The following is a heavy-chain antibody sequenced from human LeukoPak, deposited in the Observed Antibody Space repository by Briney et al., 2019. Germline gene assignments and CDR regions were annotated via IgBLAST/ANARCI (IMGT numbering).Heavy chain of an antibody. D-gene: IGHD6-6*01. CDR2: ISGSGSTI. CDR1: EFTIRDHY. V-gene: IGHV3-11*04. Sequence: GGSLRLSCADSEFTIRDHYVSWIRQAPGKGLEWVSYISGSGSTIYYGDSVKGRFTISRDDAKKSVYLQMNSLRAEDTAVYYCARAGRRLLFLESWGLGTLVTVSS. CDR3: ARAGRRLLFLES. J-gene: IGHJ4*02.